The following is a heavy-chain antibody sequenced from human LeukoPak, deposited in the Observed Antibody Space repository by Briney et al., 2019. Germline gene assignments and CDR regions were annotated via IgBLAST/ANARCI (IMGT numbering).Heavy chain of an antibody. Sequence: PGRSLRLSCAASGFTFSSYAMHWVRQAPGKGLEWVAVISYDGSNKYYADSVKGRFTISRDNSKNTLYLQMNSLRAEDTAVYYCARDWGSIVVVPAAPENYLDYWGQGTLVTVSS. CDR2: ISYDGSNK. V-gene: IGHV3-30*04. D-gene: IGHD2-2*01. CDR3: ARDWGSIVVVPAAPENYLDY. CDR1: GFTFSSYA. J-gene: IGHJ4*02.